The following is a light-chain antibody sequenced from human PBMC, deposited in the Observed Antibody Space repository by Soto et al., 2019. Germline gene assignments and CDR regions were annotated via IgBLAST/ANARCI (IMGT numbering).Light chain of an antibody. CDR3: RQYGSSPYT. Sequence: EIVLTQSPGTLSLSPGERATLSCRASRSISSSYLAWYQQKPGQAPRLLIYGASSRATGIPDRFSGSGSGTDFTLTISTLEPEDFAVYYCRQYGSSPYTFGLGTKLEIK. V-gene: IGKV3-20*01. CDR1: RSISSSY. J-gene: IGKJ2*01. CDR2: GAS.